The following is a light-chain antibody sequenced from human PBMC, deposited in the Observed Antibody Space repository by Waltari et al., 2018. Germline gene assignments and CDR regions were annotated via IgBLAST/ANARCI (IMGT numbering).Light chain of an antibody. CDR2: DDS. CDR3: QVWDSSSDQLV. V-gene: IGLV3-21*02. Sequence: SYVLTQPPSVSVAPGQTARLTCGGYNFGSKSLQRYHQKPGQAPVLVVYDDSYRPSGIPERISGSNSGNTATLTISRVEAGDEADYYCQVWDSSSDQLVFGGGTQLAVL. CDR1: NFGSKS. J-gene: IGLJ3*02.